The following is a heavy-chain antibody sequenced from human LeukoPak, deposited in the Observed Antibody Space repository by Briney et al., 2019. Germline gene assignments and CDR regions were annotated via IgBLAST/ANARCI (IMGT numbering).Heavy chain of an antibody. V-gene: IGHV4-59*01. D-gene: IGHD3-10*01. CDR3: ARVLRPMASQYYFDY. J-gene: IGHJ4*02. Sequence: SETLSLTCTVSGASTNTYYWSWIRQPPGKGLEWIGYIYYSGTTSYNPSLKTRVTISIDTSKNQFSLKLSSVTAADTAVYYCARVLRPMASQYYFDYWGQGTLVTVSS. CDR2: IYYSGTT. CDR1: GASTNTYY.